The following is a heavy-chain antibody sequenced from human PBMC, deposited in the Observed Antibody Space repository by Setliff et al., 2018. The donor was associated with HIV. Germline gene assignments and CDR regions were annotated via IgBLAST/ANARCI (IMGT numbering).Heavy chain of an antibody. CDR3: ARGTDYSGWFYDSSGPNWFDP. CDR2: INSDGSRI. Sequence: SGGSLRLSCAASGFTFDEYAMHWVRQAPGKGLEWVSGINSDGSRIIYADSVKGRFTISRDNAKNTVYLQMNNVRADDTAVYYCARGTDYSGWFYDSSGPNWFDPWGQGTLVTVSS. J-gene: IGHJ5*02. V-gene: IGHV3-74*01. CDR1: GFTFDEYA. D-gene: IGHD3-22*01.